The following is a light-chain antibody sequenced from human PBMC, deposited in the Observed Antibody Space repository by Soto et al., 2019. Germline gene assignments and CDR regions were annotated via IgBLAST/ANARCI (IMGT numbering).Light chain of an antibody. Sequence: EIVMTQSPATLSVSPGERATLSCRASQSVSSNLAWYQQKPGQAPRLLIYGASTRATGIPARFSGSGSGTEFTLTISSLQSEDFAVYYCQHYNNWPRTFGQGGGGEIK. J-gene: IGKJ1*01. CDR2: GAS. V-gene: IGKV3-15*01. CDR1: QSVSSN. CDR3: QHYNNWPRT.